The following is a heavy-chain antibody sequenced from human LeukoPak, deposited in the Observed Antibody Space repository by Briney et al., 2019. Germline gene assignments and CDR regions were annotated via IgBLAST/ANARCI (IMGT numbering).Heavy chain of an antibody. CDR2: ISSSGYTI. D-gene: IGHD6-13*01. CDR3: AAETAAGSFDY. CDR1: GFTFSDYY. V-gene: IGHV3-11*04. J-gene: IGHJ4*02. Sequence: GGSLRLSCAASGFTFSDYYLSWIRQAPGKGLEWVSYISSSGYTIYYADSVKGRFTISRDNAKNSLYLQMNSLRAEDTAVYYCAAETAAGSFDYWGQGTLVTVSS.